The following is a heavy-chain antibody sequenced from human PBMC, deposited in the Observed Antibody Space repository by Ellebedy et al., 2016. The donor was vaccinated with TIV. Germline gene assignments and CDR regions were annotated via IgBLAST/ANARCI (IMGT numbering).Heavy chain of an antibody. CDR1: GFTFRRFA. V-gene: IGHV3-30-3*01. Sequence: GGSLRLSXAASGFTFRRFAMHWVRQAPGKGLEWVAVVSYDGTNKYYADSVKGRFTISRDNSKNTLYLQMNGLRPEDTAVYYCATLASFFDNWGQGTLVTVSA. CDR2: VSYDGTNK. CDR3: ATLASFFDN. J-gene: IGHJ4*02.